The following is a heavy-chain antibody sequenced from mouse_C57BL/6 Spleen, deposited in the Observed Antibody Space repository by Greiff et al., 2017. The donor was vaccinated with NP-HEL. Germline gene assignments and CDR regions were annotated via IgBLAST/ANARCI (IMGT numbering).Heavy chain of an antibody. Sequence: EVKLVESGPVLVKPGASVKMSCKASGYTFTDYYMNWVKQSHGKSLEWIGVINPYNGGTSYNQKFKGKATLTVDKSSSTAYMELNSLTSEDSAVYYCAREVLRLVDYWGQGTTLTVSS. CDR1: GYTFTDYY. J-gene: IGHJ2*01. V-gene: IGHV1-19*01. CDR3: AREVLRLVDY. CDR2: INPYNGGT. D-gene: IGHD1-2*01.